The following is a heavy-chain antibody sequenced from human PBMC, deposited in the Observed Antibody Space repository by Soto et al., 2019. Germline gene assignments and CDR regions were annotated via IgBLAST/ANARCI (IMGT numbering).Heavy chain of an antibody. V-gene: IGHV3-30*18. CDR1: GFTFSSFG. Sequence: QVQLVESGGGVVQPGGSLRLSCAASGFTFSSFGLHWVRQAPGKGLEWAALISHDGTKKYYADSVKGRFTVSRDASKNTLYLEMNSVRNEDTAVYYCVKARYSTIREGLDYWGQGALVTVSS. J-gene: IGHJ4*02. CDR2: ISHDGTKK. D-gene: IGHD1-26*01. CDR3: VKARYSTIREGLDY.